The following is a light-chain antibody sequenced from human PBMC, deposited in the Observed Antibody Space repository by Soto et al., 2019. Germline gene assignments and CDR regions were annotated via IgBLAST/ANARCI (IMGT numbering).Light chain of an antibody. CDR2: GAS. CDR1: QSISDT. J-gene: IGKJ1*01. V-gene: IGKV3-15*01. Sequence: DMGMTQSPATLSVSAGERATLSCRASQSISDTLAWYQQKPGQAPRLLIHGASTRATGFPARFSGSGSGTDFTLTISSLQSEDFAVYYCQQYNNWPWTFGQGTKVDIK. CDR3: QQYNNWPWT.